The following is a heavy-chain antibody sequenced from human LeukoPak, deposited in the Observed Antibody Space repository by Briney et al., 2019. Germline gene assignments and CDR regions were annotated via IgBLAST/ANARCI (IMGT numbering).Heavy chain of an antibody. CDR3: ARDFIAAAGIGYLGNWFDP. D-gene: IGHD6-13*01. V-gene: IGHV1-18*01. CDR1: GYTFTSYG. Sequence: ASVKVSCKASGYTFTSYGISWVRQAPGQGLEWMGWISAYNGNTNYAQKLQGRVTMTTDTSTSTAYMELRSLRSDDTAVYYCARDFIAAAGIGYLGNWFDPWGQGTLVTVSS. J-gene: IGHJ5*02. CDR2: ISAYNGNT.